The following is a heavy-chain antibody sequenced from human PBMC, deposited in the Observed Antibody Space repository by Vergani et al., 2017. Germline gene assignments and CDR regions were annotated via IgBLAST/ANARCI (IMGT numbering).Heavy chain of an antibody. J-gene: IGHJ4*02. V-gene: IGHV3-9*01. CDR1: GFTFDDYA. D-gene: IGHD3-9*01. CDR2: ISWNSGSI. Sequence: EVQLVESGGGLVQPGRSLRLSCAASGFTFDDYAMHWVRQAPGKGLEWVSGISWNSGSIGYADSVKGRFTISRDNAKNSLYLQMNSLRAEDTALYYCAKGLTGYSYYFDYWGQGTLVTVSS. CDR3: AKGLTGYSYYFDY.